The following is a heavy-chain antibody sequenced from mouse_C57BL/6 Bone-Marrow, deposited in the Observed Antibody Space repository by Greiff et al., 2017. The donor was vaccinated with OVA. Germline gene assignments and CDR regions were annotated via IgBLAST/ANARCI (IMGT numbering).Heavy chain of an antibody. V-gene: IGHV1-20*01. CDR2: INPYNGDT. CDR1: GYSFTGYF. D-gene: IGHD1-1*01. CDR3: ATHYYGSSHYYAMDY. Sequence: VHVKKSGPELVKPGDSVKISCKASGYSFTGYFMNWVMQSHGKSLEWIGRINPYNGDTFYNQKFKGKATLTVDKSSSTAHMELRSLTSEDSAVYYCATHYYGSSHYYAMDYWGQGTSVTVSS. J-gene: IGHJ4*01.